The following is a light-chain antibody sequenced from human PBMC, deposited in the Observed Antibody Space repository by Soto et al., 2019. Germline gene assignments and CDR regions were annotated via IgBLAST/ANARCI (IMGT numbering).Light chain of an antibody. V-gene: IGKV3-20*01. CDR2: GAS. J-gene: IGKJ2*01. Sequence: EIVLTQSPGTLSLSPGERATLSCRASQSVSSNYLAWYQQKPGQAPRLLIYGASSRATGIPDRFSGSGSGTAFTLTISRLEPEDFAVYYCQQYDSSPVTFGQGTKLEIK. CDR1: QSVSSNY. CDR3: QQYDSSPVT.